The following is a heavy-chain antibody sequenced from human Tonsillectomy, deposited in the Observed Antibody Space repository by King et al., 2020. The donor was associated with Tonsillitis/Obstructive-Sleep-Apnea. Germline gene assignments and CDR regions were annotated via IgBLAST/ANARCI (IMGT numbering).Heavy chain of an antibody. J-gene: IGHJ4*02. CDR3: AKDGLRATTLQSYFDF. CDR1: GFTFDDYA. V-gene: IGHV3-9*01. Sequence: VQLVESGGGLVQPGRSLRLSCAASGFTFDDYAMHWVRQAPGKGLEWVSGINWKSGSIGYADSVKGRFSISRDNAKKSLYLQMNSLRAEDTALYYCAKDGLRATTLQSYFDFWGQGALVTVSS. CDR2: INWKSGSI. D-gene: IGHD1-1*01.